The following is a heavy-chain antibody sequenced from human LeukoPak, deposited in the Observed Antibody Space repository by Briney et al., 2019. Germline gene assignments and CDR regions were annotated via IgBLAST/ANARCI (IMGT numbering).Heavy chain of an antibody. D-gene: IGHD2-15*01. CDR2: INTNIGNA. V-gene: IGHV7-4-1*02. Sequence: ASVKISCKASGYTLTRHAVNWVRQAPGQGLEWMGWINTNIGNATYAQGFTGRFVFSLDTSVSTAYLQISSLKAEDTAVYYCARVFVGVEAAGDYYYYGMDVWGQGTTVTVSS. CDR3: ARVFVGVEAAGDYYYYGMDV. CDR1: GYTLTRHA. J-gene: IGHJ6*02.